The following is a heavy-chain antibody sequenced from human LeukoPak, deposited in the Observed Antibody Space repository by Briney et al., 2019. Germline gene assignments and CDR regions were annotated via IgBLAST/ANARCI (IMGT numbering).Heavy chain of an antibody. V-gene: IGHV3-23*01. D-gene: IGHD3-10*02. CDR2: ISGSGGTT. CDR1: GFTFSNYG. J-gene: IGHJ6*04. Sequence: GGSLRLSCAASGFTFSNYGMSWVRQAPGKGLEWVSAISGSGGTTYYADSVKGRFTISRDNAKNSLYLQMNSLRAEDTAVYYCAELGITMIGGVWGKGTTVTISS. CDR3: AELGITMIGGV.